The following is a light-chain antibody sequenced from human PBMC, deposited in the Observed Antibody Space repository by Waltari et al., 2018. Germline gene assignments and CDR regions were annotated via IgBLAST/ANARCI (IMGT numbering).Light chain of an antibody. V-gene: IGKV3-11*01. CDR2: DAF. CDR1: QRVSPY. CDR3: QQRSSWPLT. Sequence: EIVLTQSPAPLSWSPGEGATPACGASQRVSPYLTWYQQKPGRAPRPLLSDAFHRATGVPARFSGSGSGTDFTLIISSLEPEDFAVYYCQQRSSWPLTFGQGTRLDIK. J-gene: IGKJ5*01.